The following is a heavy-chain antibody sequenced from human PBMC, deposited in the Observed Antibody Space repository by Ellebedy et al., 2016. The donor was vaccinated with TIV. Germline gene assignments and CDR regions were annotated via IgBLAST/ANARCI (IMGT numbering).Heavy chain of an antibody. D-gene: IGHD6-19*01. J-gene: IGHJ4*02. Sequence: MPSETLSLTCTVSGDSISGYYWSWIRQPPGKGLEWIGYIYSSGSGEYNPSLKSRVTMSVDTSRGQFSPRLNSVPAADTAVYYCARSGGWYTPYDYWGQGTLVTVSS. CDR1: GDSISGYY. CDR2: IYSSGSG. V-gene: IGHV4-59*01. CDR3: ARSGGWYTPYDY.